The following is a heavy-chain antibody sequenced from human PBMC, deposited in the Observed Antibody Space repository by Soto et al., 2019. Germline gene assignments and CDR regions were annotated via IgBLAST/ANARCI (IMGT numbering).Heavy chain of an antibody. V-gene: IGHV4-34*01. CDR2: INHSGTT. D-gene: IGHD3-3*01. J-gene: IGHJ6*02. CDR3: ARARFDSWSHIYYGLDV. Sequence: SETPSLTCAVYGGSFSGYSWTWLRQPPGKGLEWIGEINHSGTTDYNPALKSRVTMSADASKNQFSLRMTSVTAADTAVYYCARARFDSWSHIYYGLDVWGQGTTVTVSS. CDR1: GGSFSGYS.